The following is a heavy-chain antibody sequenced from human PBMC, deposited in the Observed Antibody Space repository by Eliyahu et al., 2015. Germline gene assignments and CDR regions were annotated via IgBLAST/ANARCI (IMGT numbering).Heavy chain of an antibody. CDR2: IETDGIKR. CDR3: VRDRPHSWFDP. D-gene: IGHD4-11*01. Sequence: EVQLVESGGGLVQPGGSLRLSCAASGFGISSNWMHWVRQAAGKGLEWVPYIETDGIKRNXADSVKGRFTISRDNARNMVHLQMNNLGAEDSAVYYCVRDRPHSWFDPWGQGTLVTVSS. J-gene: IGHJ5*02. V-gene: IGHV3-74*01. CDR1: GFGISSNW.